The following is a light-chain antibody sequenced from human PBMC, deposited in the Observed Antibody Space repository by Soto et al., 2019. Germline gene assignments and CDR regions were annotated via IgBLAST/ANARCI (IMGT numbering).Light chain of an antibody. J-gene: IGKJ2*01. Sequence: DIQMTQSPSSLSASVGDRVTITCRASQSISSYLNWYQQKPGKAPKLLIYAASSLQSGVPSRFSGSGSGTVFTLTISSLQPEEFATNYCQQIYSTPPSFGQGTKLEIK. CDR2: AAS. CDR1: QSISSY. V-gene: IGKV1-39*01. CDR3: QQIYSTPPS.